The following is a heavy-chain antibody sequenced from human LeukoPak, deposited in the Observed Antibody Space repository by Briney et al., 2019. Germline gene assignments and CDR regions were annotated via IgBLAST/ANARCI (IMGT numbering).Heavy chain of an antibody. J-gene: IGHJ4*02. CDR1: GGSISSYY. D-gene: IGHD5-24*01. Sequence: PSETLSLTCTVSGGSISSYYWSWIRQPPGKGLEWIGYIYYSGSTNYNPSLKSRVTISVDTSKNQFSLKLSSVTAADTAVYYCARDLPSRDGYSTFDYWGQGTLVTVSS. CDR3: ARDLPSRDGYSTFDY. V-gene: IGHV4-59*01. CDR2: IYYSGST.